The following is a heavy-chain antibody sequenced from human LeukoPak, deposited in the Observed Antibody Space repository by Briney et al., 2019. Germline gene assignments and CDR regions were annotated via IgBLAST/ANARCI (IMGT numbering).Heavy chain of an antibody. D-gene: IGHD3-22*01. CDR2: IIPIFGTA. CDR3: ARGWDYDSGGRPTAYVY. V-gene: IGHV1-69*01. Sequence: SVKVSCKASGGTFSNYAISWVRQAPGQGLEWMGGIIPIFGTANYAQAFQGRVTITADESTSTVYMELNSLKSDDTAVYYCARGWDYDSGGRPTAYVYWGQGTLVTVSS. CDR1: GGTFSNYA. J-gene: IGHJ4*02.